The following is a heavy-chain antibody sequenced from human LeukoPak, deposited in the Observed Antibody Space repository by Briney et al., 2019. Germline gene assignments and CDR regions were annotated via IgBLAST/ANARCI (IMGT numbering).Heavy chain of an antibody. V-gene: IGHV3-7*03. J-gene: IGHJ6*02. CDR3: ARIGYSHGLDV. CDR1: GFTFSTYW. D-gene: IGHD2-21*01. Sequence: GGSLRLSCAASGFTFSTYWMHWVRQAPGKGLEWVAKINQDGSEKYCVESVKGRFTISRDNAKNSLYLQMNSVRAEDTAVYYCARIGYSHGLDVWGQGTTVIVSS. CDR2: INQDGSEK.